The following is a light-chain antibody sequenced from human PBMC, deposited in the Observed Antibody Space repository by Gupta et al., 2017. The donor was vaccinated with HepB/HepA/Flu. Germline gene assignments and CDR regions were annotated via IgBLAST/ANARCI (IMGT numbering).Light chain of an antibody. V-gene: IGLV2-11*01. J-gene: IGLJ3*02. CDR3: CSYAGSYTWV. CDR1: SSDVGGYNF. Sequence: QSALTQPHSVSGSPGQSVTISCTGTSSDVGGYNFVSWYRQDSGKAPKLIMYEVTGRPSGVPDRFSGSKPGNTASLTISRLRPEDESDYYCCSYAGSYTWVFGGGTKVTVL. CDR2: EVT.